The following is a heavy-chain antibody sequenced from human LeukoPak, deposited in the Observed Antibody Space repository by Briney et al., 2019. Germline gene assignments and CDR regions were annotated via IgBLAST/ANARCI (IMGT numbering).Heavy chain of an antibody. V-gene: IGHV3-21*04. D-gene: IGHD2-2*01. CDR1: GFTFKNYT. Sequence: GGSLRLSCAASGFTFKNYTMHWVRHSRGKGLEGVASTSSSMSYIYYAVSVKGGFTISRDNAKNSLYLQMNGLSRENTAINDCATERMPGAPISPFRPEFDRWGQGTLVTVSS. J-gene: IGHJ5*02. CDR2: TSSSMSYI. CDR3: ATERMPGAPISPFRPEFDR.